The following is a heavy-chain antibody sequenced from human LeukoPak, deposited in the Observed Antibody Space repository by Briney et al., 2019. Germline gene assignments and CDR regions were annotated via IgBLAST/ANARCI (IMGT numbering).Heavy chain of an antibody. J-gene: IGHJ3*02. CDR3: ARGGPDYYDSSGYSPAAFDI. CDR1: ELTFITYA. V-gene: IGHV3-23*01. CDR2: ISGSGVST. D-gene: IGHD3-22*01. Sequence: ESLRLSCAASELTFITYAMSWVRQAPGKGLEWVSAISGSGVSTYYADSVKGRFTISRDNSKNTLYLQMNSLRAEDTAVYYCARGGPDYYDSSGYSPAAFDIWGQGTMVTVSS.